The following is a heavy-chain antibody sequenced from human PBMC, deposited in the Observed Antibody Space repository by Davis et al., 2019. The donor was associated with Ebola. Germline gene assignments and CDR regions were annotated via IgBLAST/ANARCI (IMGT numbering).Heavy chain of an antibody. D-gene: IGHD2-2*01. V-gene: IGHV1-3*01. Sequence: AASVKVSCKASGYTFTSYAMHWVRQAPGQRLEGMGWTNAGNSNTKYSQKFQGRVTITRDTSASTAYMELSSLRSEDTAVYYCARGLHIVVVPAADFNWFDPWGQGTLVTVSS. CDR1: GYTFTSYA. CDR2: TNAGNSNT. J-gene: IGHJ5*02. CDR3: ARGLHIVVVPAADFNWFDP.